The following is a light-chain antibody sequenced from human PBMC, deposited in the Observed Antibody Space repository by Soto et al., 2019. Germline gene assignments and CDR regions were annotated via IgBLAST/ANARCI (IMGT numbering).Light chain of an antibody. CDR1: SSDVGSNNL. Sequence: QSALTQPASVSGSPGQSITISCTGTSSDVGSNNLVSWYQQHPGQAPKLMIYDGNKRPSGVSNRFSGSKSDNTASLTISGLQTEDEADYYCCSYAGNNTLVFGAGTKVTVL. CDR2: DGN. V-gene: IGLV2-23*01. J-gene: IGLJ1*01. CDR3: CSYAGNNTLV.